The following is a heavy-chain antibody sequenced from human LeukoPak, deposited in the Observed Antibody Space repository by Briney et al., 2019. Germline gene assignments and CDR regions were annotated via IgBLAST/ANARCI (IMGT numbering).Heavy chain of an antibody. D-gene: IGHD6-13*01. CDR2: IHYSGST. V-gene: IGHV4-59*11. CDR1: GASISTHY. CDR3: ARVKVTSGWYGGFDY. Sequence: PSETLSLTCTVSGASISTHYWTWIRQPPGKGLEWIGYIHYSGSTNYNPSLMSRLTISVDTSKNQFSLKLSSVTAADTAVYYCARVKVTSGWYGGFDYWGQGSLVTVSS. J-gene: IGHJ4*02.